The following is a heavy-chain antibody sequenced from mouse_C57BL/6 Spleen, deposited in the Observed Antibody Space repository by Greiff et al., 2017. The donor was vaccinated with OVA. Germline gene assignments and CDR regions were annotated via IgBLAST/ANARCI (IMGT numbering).Heavy chain of an antibody. CDR3: ARNGYDGVYYAMDY. Sequence: QVTLKESGPGILQSSQTLSLTCSFSGFSLSTSGMGVSWIRQPSGKGLEWLAHIYWDDDKRYNPSLKSRLTISKDTSRNQVFLKITSVDTADTATYYCARNGYDGVYYAMDYWGQGTSVTVSS. V-gene: IGHV8-12*01. CDR2: IYWDDDK. J-gene: IGHJ4*01. CDR1: GFSLSTSGMG. D-gene: IGHD2-2*01.